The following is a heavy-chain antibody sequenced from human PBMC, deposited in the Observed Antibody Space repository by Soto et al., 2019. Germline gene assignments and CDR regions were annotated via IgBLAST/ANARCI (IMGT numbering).Heavy chain of an antibody. CDR2: ISTYKGNS. J-gene: IGHJ4*02. CDR1: DYTFTNYG. D-gene: IGHD1-26*01. V-gene: IGHV1-18*01. Sequence: ASVKVSCKASDYTFTNYGLSWVRQAPGQGLEWMGWISTYKGNSNSAQKFQGRLIMTTDTSKRTGYMELRNLRSDDTAISYCARTRMGATPFYFDLWGQRTPVTVSS. CDR3: ARTRMGATPFYFDL.